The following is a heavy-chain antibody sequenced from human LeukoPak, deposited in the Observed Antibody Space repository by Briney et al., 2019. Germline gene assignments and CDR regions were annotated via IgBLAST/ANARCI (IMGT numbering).Heavy chain of an antibody. CDR2: ISSSSYI. Sequence: GGSLRLSCVASGFTFSSYSMNWVRQAPGKGLEWVASISSSSYIYFADSLKGRFTISRDNAKNSLYLQMNSLRAEDTAVYYCARGWDSSSSPGSHWGHGTMVTVSS. J-gene: IGHJ3*01. CDR3: ARGWDSSSSPGSH. D-gene: IGHD6-6*01. CDR1: GFTFSSYS. V-gene: IGHV3-21*01.